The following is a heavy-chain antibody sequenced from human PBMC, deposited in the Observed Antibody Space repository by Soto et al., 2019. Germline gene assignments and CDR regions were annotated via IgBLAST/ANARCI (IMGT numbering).Heavy chain of an antibody. D-gene: IGHD3-16*01. CDR1: GFSFSVYA. V-gene: IGHV3-30-3*01. CDR3: ASGAAFYYDTRRY. CDR2: ISPNGNNQ. Sequence: QVELVESGGGVVQSGGSLRLSCAAPGFSFSVYALHWIRQAPGEGLEWVAVISPNGNNQYYADSVKGRFTISRDTSKSTLSLQMTSLRPEDTAVYYCASGAAFYYDTRRYWGQGTLVTVSS. J-gene: IGHJ4*02.